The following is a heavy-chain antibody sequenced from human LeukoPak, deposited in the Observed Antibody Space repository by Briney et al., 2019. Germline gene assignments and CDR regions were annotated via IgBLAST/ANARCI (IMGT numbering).Heavy chain of an antibody. D-gene: IGHD3-10*01. V-gene: IGHV4-39*01. CDR2: IYYSGST. CDR1: GGSISSSSYY. J-gene: IGHJ5*02. Sequence: SETLSLTCTVSGGSISSSSYYWGWIRQPPGKGLEWIGRIYYSGSTYYNPSLKSRVTISVDTSKNQFSLKLSSVTAVETSVYYCASRAANDLPWFGVDNWFDPRGQGTLVTVSS. CDR3: ASRAANDLPWFGVDNWFDP.